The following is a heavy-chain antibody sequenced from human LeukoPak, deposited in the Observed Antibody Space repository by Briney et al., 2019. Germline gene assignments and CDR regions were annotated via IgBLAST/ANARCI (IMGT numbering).Heavy chain of an antibody. CDR1: GFTFDDYA. V-gene: IGHV3-48*02. CDR2: ISSDSSII. CDR3: ARDWGNSGYITDY. Sequence: GGSLRLSCAASGFTFDDYAMHWVRQAPGKGLEWVSYISSDSSIIYYADSVQGRFTISRDNAKNSLYLQINSLRDEDTAVYYCARDWGNSGYITDYWGQGTLVTVSS. D-gene: IGHD5-12*01. J-gene: IGHJ4*02.